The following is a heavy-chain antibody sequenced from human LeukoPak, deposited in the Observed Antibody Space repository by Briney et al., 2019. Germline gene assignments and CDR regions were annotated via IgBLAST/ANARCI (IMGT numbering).Heavy chain of an antibody. V-gene: IGHV3-23*01. CDR2: ISGSGGST. J-gene: IGHJ3*02. CDR1: GFTFSSYA. CDR3: AKDGPTPPLYDILTGKRQGAFDI. D-gene: IGHD3-9*01. Sequence: PGGSLRLSCAASGFTFSSYAMSWVRQAPGKGLEWVSAISGSGGSTYYAASVKGRFTISRDNSKNTLYLQMNSLRAEDTAVYYCAKDGPTPPLYDILTGKRQGAFDIWGQGTMVTVSS.